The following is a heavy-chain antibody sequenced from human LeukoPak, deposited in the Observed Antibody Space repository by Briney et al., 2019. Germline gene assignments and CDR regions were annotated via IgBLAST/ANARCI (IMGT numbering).Heavy chain of an antibody. CDR2: IYSDRRT. J-gene: IGHJ4*02. CDR1: GFTVSSNY. D-gene: IGHD5-24*01. V-gene: IGHV3-53*01. Sequence: GGSLRLSCSASGFTVSSNYMSWVRRAPGKGLEWVAIIYSDRRTFYAVSVQGRFTISRDDSKNTLFLQMDSLRAEDTAIYYCAKGPKLGDGFHCDSWGQGTLVTVSS. CDR3: AKGPKLGDGFHCDS.